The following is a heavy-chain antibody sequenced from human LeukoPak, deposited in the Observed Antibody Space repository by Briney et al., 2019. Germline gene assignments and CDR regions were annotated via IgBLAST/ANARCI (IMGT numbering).Heavy chain of an antibody. J-gene: IGHJ6*02. Sequence: ASVKVSCKASGYTFTSYGISWVRQAPGQGLEWMGWISAYNGNTNYAQKLQGRVTMTTDTSTSTAYMELRSLRSDDTAVYYCASNEYSSSWYDGYYYGIDVWGQGTTVTVSS. CDR2: ISAYNGNT. CDR1: GYTFTSYG. CDR3: ASNEYSSSWYDGYYYGIDV. V-gene: IGHV1-18*01. D-gene: IGHD6-13*01.